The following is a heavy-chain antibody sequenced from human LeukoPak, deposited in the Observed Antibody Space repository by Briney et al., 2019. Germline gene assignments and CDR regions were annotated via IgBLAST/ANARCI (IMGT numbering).Heavy chain of an antibody. CDR1: GFTFSRYG. Sequence: GGSLRLSCAASGFTFSRYGMHWVRQAPGKGLEWVAVIWYDGSNKNYRDSVKGRFTISRDNSKNTLYLQMNSLRAEDTAVYYCARHQIGSTGYYFAYWGQGSLVTVSS. D-gene: IGHD3-22*01. CDR2: IWYDGSNK. CDR3: ARHQIGSTGYYFAY. J-gene: IGHJ4*02. V-gene: IGHV3-33*01.